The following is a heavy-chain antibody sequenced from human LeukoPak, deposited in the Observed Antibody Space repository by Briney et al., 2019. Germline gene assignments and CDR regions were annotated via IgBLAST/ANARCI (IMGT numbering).Heavy chain of an antibody. CDR3: ARRWRYYYYYMDV. J-gene: IGHJ6*03. V-gene: IGHV4-34*01. Sequence: PSETLSLTCAVYGGSFSGYYWSWIRQPPGKGLEWIGEINHSGSTNYNPSLKSRVTISVDTSKNQFSLKLSSVTAADTAVYYCARRWRYYYYYMDVWGKGTTVTVSS. CDR1: GGSFSGYY. D-gene: IGHD2-15*01. CDR2: INHSGST.